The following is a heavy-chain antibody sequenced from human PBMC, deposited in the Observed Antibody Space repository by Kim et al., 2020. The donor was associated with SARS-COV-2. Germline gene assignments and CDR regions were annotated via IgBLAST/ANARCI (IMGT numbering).Heavy chain of an antibody. Sequence: NPSLKSRVTISVDTAKNRFSLKLSSVTAADTAVYYCASTSMTTVTTTFDYWGQGTLVTVSS. V-gene: IGHV4-31*02. CDR3: ASTSMTTVTTTFDY. J-gene: IGHJ4*02. D-gene: IGHD4-17*01.